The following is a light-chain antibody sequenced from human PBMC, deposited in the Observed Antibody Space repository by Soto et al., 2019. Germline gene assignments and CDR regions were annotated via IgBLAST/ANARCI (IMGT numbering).Light chain of an antibody. V-gene: IGKV3-11*01. CDR3: QQRSNF. CDR2: DAS. Sequence: EIVLTQSPATLSLSPGERATLSCRASQSVSIYLAWYQQKPGQAPRLLMYDASNRATGIPARFSGSGSGTDFTLTISSLEPEDFAVYYCQQRSNFFGGGTKVEIK. CDR1: QSVSIY. J-gene: IGKJ4*01.